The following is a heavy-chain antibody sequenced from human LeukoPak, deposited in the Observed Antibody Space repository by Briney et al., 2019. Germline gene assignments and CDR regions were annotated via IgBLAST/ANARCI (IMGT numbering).Heavy chain of an antibody. D-gene: IGHD2-15*01. CDR1: GYTFTSYD. Sequence: ASVKVSCKASGYTFTSYDINWVRQASGHGLEWMGWMNPNSGNTASAQKFQGRVTMTTNTTISTAYMELTGLRSEDTAMYFCARKGLLGSGKPWFDPWGQGTLVTVSS. J-gene: IGHJ5*02. CDR2: MNPNSGNT. V-gene: IGHV1-8*01. CDR3: ARKGLLGSGKPWFDP.